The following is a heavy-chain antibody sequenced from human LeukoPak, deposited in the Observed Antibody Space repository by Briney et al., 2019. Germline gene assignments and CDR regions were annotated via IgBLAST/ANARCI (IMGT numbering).Heavy chain of an antibody. V-gene: IGHV3-64D*06. D-gene: IGHD6-19*01. CDR3: VPQWLGTA. CDR1: GFTFSSYT. CDR2: ISSNGGST. J-gene: IGHJ5*02. Sequence: GGSLRVSCSASGFTFSSYTMHGVRQAPGRGLEYVSLISSNGGSTYYADSVKGRFTISRDNSKNTLYLQMSSLRAEDTAVYYCVPQWLGTAWGQGTLVTASS.